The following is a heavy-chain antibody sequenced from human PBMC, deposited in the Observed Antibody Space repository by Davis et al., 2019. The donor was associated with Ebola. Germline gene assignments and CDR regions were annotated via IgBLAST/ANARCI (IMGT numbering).Heavy chain of an antibody. CDR1: GGTFSSYS. CDR2: MNPNTGNT. Sequence: ASVKVSCKASGGTFSSYSISWVRQAPGQGLEWMGWMNPNTGNTGSTQRFQGRVTMTRNTSINTAYMELSGLRSDDTAVYYCARSLQLAAAGTYVVDYWGQGTLVTVSS. J-gene: IGHJ4*02. D-gene: IGHD6-13*01. V-gene: IGHV1-8*01. CDR3: ARSLQLAAAGTYVVDY.